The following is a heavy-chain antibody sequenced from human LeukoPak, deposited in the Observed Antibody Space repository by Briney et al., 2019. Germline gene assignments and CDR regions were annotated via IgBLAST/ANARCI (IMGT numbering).Heavy chain of an antibody. J-gene: IGHJ4*02. V-gene: IGHV4-59*01. CDR1: GGSFSGYY. Sequence: SETLSLTCAVYGGSFSGYYWSWIRQPPGKGLEWIGYIYYSGSTNYNPSLKSRVTISVDTSKNQFSLKLSSVTAADTAVYYCARADYGDYGVDYWGQGTLVTVSS. CDR2: IYYSGST. D-gene: IGHD4-17*01. CDR3: ARADYGDYGVDY.